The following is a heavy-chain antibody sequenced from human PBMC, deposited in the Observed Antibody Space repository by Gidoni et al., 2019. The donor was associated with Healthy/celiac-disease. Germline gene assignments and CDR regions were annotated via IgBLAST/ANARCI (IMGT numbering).Heavy chain of an antibody. J-gene: IGHJ3*02. D-gene: IGHD6-13*01. Sequence: QVQLQESGPGLVKPSETLSLTCTVSGYSISSGYYWGWIRQLPGKGLEWIGSIYHSGSTYYNPSLKSRVTISVDTSKNQFSLKLSSVTAADTAVYYCARVPSGSWYKGDAFDIWGQGTMVTVSS. V-gene: IGHV4-38-2*02. CDR2: IYHSGST. CDR3: ARVPSGSWYKGDAFDI. CDR1: GYSISSGYY.